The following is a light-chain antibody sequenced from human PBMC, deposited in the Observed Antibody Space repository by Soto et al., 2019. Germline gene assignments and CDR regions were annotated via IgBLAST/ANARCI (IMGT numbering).Light chain of an antibody. CDR1: QSVSSSY. J-gene: IGKJ1*01. CDR2: GAS. V-gene: IGKV3-20*01. Sequence: EIVLTQSPGTLSLSPGERATLSCRASQSVSSSYLAWYQQKPGQAPRVRIYGASSRATGIPDRFSGSGSGTDFTLTIIRLVPEDFSVYYCQQYGSSLTWTFGQGTKVEIK. CDR3: QQYGSSLTWT.